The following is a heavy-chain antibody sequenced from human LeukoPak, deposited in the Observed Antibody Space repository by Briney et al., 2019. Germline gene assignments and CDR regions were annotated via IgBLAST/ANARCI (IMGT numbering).Heavy chain of an antibody. CDR3: ARDNIVATLVDY. V-gene: IGHV4-34*01. Sequence: SETLSLTCAVYGGSFSGYYWSWIRQPPGKGLEWIGEINHSGSTNYNPSLKSRVTIPVDTSKNQFSLKLSSVTAADTAVYYCARDNIVATLVDYWGQGTLVTVSS. CDR2: INHSGST. J-gene: IGHJ4*02. CDR1: GGSFSGYY. D-gene: IGHD5-12*01.